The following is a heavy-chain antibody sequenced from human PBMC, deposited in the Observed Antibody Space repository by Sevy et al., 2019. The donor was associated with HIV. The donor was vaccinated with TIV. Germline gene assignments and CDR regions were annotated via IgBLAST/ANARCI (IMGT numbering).Heavy chain of an antibody. CDR3: ARVYGGNAFGDYYYYMDV. CDR1: GFTFSSYW. D-gene: IGHD4-17*01. Sequence: GGSLRLSCAASGFTFSSYWMSWVRQAPGKGLEWVANIKQDGSEKYNVDSVKGRFTISRDNAKNSLYLQMNSLRAEDTAVYYCARVYGGNAFGDYYYYMDVWGKGTTVTVSS. CDR2: IKQDGSEK. J-gene: IGHJ6*03. V-gene: IGHV3-7*03.